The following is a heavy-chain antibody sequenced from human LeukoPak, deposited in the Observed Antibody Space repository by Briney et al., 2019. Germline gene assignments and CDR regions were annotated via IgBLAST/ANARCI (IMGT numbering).Heavy chain of an antibody. CDR1: GYTFTSYG. CDR2: ISADNGNT. CDR3: ARDGRRVAYSSSWYTDDYGMDV. Sequence: ASVKVSCKASGYTFTSYGISWVRQAPGQGLEWMGWISADNGNTKYAQKLQGRVTMTTDTSTSTAYMELRSLRSDDTAVYYCARDGRRVAYSSSWYTDDYGMDVWGQGTAVTVSS. D-gene: IGHD6-13*01. V-gene: IGHV1-18*01. J-gene: IGHJ6*02.